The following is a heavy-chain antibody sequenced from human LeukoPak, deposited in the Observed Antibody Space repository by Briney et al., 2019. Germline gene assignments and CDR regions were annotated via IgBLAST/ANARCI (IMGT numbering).Heavy chain of an antibody. Sequence: GGSLRLSCAASGFTFSSYAMHWVRQAPGKGLEWVAVISYDGSNKYYADSVKGRFTISRDNSKNTLYLQMNSLRAEDTAVYYCARWKGDYYDRNFDYWGQGTLVTVSS. CDR1: GFTFSSYA. CDR2: ISYDGSNK. CDR3: ARWKGDYYDRNFDY. D-gene: IGHD3-22*01. J-gene: IGHJ4*02. V-gene: IGHV3-30-3*01.